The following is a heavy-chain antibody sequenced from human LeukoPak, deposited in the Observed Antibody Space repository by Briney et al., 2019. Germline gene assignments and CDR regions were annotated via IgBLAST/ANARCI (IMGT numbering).Heavy chain of an antibody. D-gene: IGHD3-10*01. CDR1: GGSISSNSYY. CDR3: ARTRYYYGSRSYGAPYYFDY. V-gene: IGHV4-39*01. J-gene: IGHJ4*02. CDR2: IYYSGGI. Sequence: PSETLSLTCTVSGGSISSNSYYWGWIRQPPGKGLEWIGSIYYSGGIYYNPSLQNRLTISVDTSKNQFSLKLSSVTAADTAVYYCARTRYYYGSRSYGAPYYFDYWGQGTLVTVSS.